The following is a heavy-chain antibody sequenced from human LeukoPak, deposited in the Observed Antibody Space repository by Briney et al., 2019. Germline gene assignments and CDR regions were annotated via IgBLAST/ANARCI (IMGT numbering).Heavy chain of an antibody. V-gene: IGHV3-33*01. Sequence: GGSLRLSCAASVFTFSSYGMHWVRQAPGKGLEWVAVIWYDGSNKYYADSVKGRFTISRDNSKNTLYLQMNSLRAEDTAVYYCARDQENYYGSGSYYSYYYYGMDVRGQGTTVTVSS. CDR1: VFTFSSYG. CDR2: IWYDGSNK. CDR3: ARDQENYYGSGSYYSYYYYGMDV. D-gene: IGHD3-10*01. J-gene: IGHJ6*02.